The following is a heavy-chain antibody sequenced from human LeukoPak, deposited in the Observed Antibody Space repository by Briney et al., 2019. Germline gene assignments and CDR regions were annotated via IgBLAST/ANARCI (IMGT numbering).Heavy chain of an antibody. CDR2: IIPIFGTA. D-gene: IGHD2-2*01. J-gene: IGHJ6*03. CDR1: GGTFSSYA. Sequence: SVKVSCKASGGTFSSYAISWVRQAPGQGLEWMGGIIPIFGTANYAQKFQGRVTITTDESTSTAYMELSSLRSEDTAVYYCARGTIVVVPAAEDDYYYYYMDAWGKGTTVTVSS. CDR3: ARGTIVVVPAAEDDYYYYYMDA. V-gene: IGHV1-69*05.